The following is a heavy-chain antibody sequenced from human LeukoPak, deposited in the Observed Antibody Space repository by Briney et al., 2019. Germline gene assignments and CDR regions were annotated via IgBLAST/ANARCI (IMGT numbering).Heavy chain of an antibody. V-gene: IGHV4-59*01. J-gene: IGHJ4*02. CDR1: GASINGYF. D-gene: IGHD6-13*01. Sequence: PSETLSLTCTVSGASINGYFWNWIRQPPGKGLEWIGYIYYSGNANYNPSLYNPPLKSRLTILVDTSKNQFSLKLSSVAAVDTAVYYCARGGSSLDSWGQGTLVTVSS. CDR3: ARGGSSLDS. CDR2: IYYSGNA.